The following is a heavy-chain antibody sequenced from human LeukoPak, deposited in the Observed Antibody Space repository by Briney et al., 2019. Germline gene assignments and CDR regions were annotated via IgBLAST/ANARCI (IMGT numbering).Heavy chain of an antibody. Sequence: GGSLRLSCAASGFTFSSYGMHWVRQAPGKGLEGVAFILYDGSNEYFADSVKGRFTISRDNSKNTLYLQMNSLRAEDTAVYYCARSIYQYYMDVWGKGTTVTISS. CDR1: GFTFSSYG. CDR2: ILYDGSNE. D-gene: IGHD6-6*01. V-gene: IGHV3-30*02. J-gene: IGHJ6*03. CDR3: ARSIYQYYMDV.